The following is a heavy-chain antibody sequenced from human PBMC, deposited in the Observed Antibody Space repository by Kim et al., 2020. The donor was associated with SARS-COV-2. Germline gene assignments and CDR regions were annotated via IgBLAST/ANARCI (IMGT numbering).Heavy chain of an antibody. CDR1: GFTFSSYA. D-gene: IGHD3-3*01. CDR3: AKVTARDLYDFWSGGFDY. CDR2: ISGSGGST. J-gene: IGHJ4*02. V-gene: IGHV3-23*01. Sequence: GGSLRLSCAASGFTFSSYAMSWVRQAPGKGLEWVSAISGSGGSTYYADSVKGRFTISRDNSKNTLYLQMNSLRAEDTAVYYCAKVTARDLYDFWSGGFDYWGQGTLVTVSS.